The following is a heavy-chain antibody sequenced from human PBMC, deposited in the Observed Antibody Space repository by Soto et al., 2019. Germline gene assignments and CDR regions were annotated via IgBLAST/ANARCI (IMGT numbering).Heavy chain of an antibody. J-gene: IGHJ4*02. V-gene: IGHV4-4*02. CDR1: GGSISNSNW. CDR3: AHRPIVGAAI. D-gene: IGHD1-26*01. Sequence: SETLSLTCGVFGGSISNSNWWTWVRQPPGKGLEWIGEIYHTGSTNYNSSLMSRVTISLDKPNNQFSLRLTSVTAADTAVYFCAHRPIVGAAIWGQGTLVTVSS. CDR2: IYHTGST.